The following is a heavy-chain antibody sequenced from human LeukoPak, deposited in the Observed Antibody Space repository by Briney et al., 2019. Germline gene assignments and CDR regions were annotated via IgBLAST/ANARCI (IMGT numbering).Heavy chain of an antibody. CDR2: IGGSGDTT. J-gene: IGHJ4*02. Sequence: PGGSLRLSCAASGFTFSNYGMSWVRQAPGKGLEWVSAIGGSGDTTYYADSVKGRFTISRDNSKNTLYLQMNSLRAEDTAVYYCAKGALVVVAADFDYWGQGTLVTVSS. V-gene: IGHV3-23*01. CDR1: GFTFSNYG. CDR3: AKGALVVVAADFDY. D-gene: IGHD2-15*01.